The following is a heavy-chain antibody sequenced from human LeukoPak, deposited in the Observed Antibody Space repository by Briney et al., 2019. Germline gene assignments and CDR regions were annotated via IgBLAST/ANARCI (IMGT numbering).Heavy chain of an antibody. CDR2: IYYSGST. Sequence: KASETLSLTCTVSGGSISSGDYYWSWIRQPPGKGLEWIGYIYYSGSTYYNPSLKSRVTISVDTSKNQFSLKLSSVTAADTAVYYCARGDSSGSNWFDPWGQGTLVTVSS. V-gene: IGHV4-30-4*01. CDR3: ARGDSSGSNWFDP. J-gene: IGHJ5*02. CDR1: GGSISSGDYY. D-gene: IGHD3-22*01.